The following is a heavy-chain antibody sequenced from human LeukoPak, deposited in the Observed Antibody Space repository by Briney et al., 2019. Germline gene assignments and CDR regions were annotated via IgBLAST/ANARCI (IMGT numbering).Heavy chain of an antibody. CDR1: GFTFSSYW. CDR3: ARDLNWKYDY. Sequence: GGSLRLSCAASGFTFSSYWMTWVRQAPGKGLEWVANIKQDGSAKGVLDSGKGRFTISRDNSKNSPYLEMNSLRDDDTAVYYCARDLNWKYDYWGQGTLVTVSS. J-gene: IGHJ4*02. D-gene: IGHD1-1*01. CDR2: IKQDGSAK. V-gene: IGHV3-7*01.